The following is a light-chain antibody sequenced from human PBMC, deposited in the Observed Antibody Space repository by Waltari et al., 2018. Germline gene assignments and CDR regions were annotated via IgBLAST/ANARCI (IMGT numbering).Light chain of an antibody. CDR3: QQYYNWPRT. Sequence: EILMTQSPATLSVSPGGRATLSCRASQSAGSNLAWFQQRPGQAPRLLMYDASTRATGIPARFSGTGSWTEFTLTISSLQSEDFAVYYCQQYYNWPRTFGQGTKVEI. J-gene: IGKJ1*01. CDR1: QSAGSN. V-gene: IGKV3-15*01. CDR2: DAS.